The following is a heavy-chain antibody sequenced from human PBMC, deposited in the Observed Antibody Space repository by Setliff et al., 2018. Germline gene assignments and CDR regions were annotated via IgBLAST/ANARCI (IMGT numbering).Heavy chain of an antibody. D-gene: IGHD3-3*01. CDR3: VREGLSFGPGCCPNWLDP. CDR2: INPNNGGT. Sequence: ASVKVSCKASGSTFTDHYLYWVRQAPGQGLECMGRINPNNGGTNYAQKFQGRVTLTRDTSITTVYMELSTLTSDDTAVYYCVREGLSFGPGCCPNWLDPWVPGLSWSPSPQ. J-gene: IGHJ5*02. CDR1: GSTFTDHY. V-gene: IGHV1-2*06.